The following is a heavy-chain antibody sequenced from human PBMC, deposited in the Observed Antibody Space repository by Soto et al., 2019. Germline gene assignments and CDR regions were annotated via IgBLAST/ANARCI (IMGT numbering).Heavy chain of an antibody. Sequence: QVQIQQWGAGLLRPSETLSLTCGVSRGSFSAYYWTWIRQPPGKGLEWIAEINHRGDTTYNPSLRSRVTISVETSRNHFCLRRNSVTVADTAIYYCASNTVTPVDAMDVWCQGTTVTVS. V-gene: IGHV4-34*02. CDR1: RGSFSAYY. D-gene: IGHD4-17*01. J-gene: IGHJ6*02. CDR2: INHRGDT. CDR3: ASNTVTPVDAMDV.